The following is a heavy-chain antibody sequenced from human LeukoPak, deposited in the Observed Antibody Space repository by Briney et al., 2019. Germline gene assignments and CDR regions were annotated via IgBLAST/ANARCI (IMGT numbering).Heavy chain of an antibody. CDR3: ARVSFYFDRRGYYSPYYFDF. Sequence: PGGSLRLSCEASGFTFSTYSMNWVRQAPQKGLEWVSYISSSSSTKYYADSVKGRFTISIDNARNSLYLQMNSLRAEDTVVYYCARVSFYFDRRGYYSPYYFDFWGQGALVTVSS. V-gene: IGHV3-48*04. CDR1: GFTFSTYS. J-gene: IGHJ4*02. CDR2: ISSSSSTK. D-gene: IGHD3-22*01.